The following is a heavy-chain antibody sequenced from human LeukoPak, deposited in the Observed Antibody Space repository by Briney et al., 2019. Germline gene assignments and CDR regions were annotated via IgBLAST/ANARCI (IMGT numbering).Heavy chain of an antibody. J-gene: IGHJ4*02. V-gene: IGHV3-73*01. D-gene: IGHD3-22*01. Sequence: GGSLRLSCAASGFTFSGSAMHWVRQAFGKGLGWVGRIRSKANSYATAYAASVKGRFTISRDDSKNTAYLQMNSLKTEDTAVYYCTGTDVRTYYYDTADYWGQGTLVTVSS. CDR3: TGTDVRTYYYDTADY. CDR1: GFTFSGSA. CDR2: IRSKANSYAT.